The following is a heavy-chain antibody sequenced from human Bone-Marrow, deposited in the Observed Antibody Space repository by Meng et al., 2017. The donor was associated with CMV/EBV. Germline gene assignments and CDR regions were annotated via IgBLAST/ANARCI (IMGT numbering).Heavy chain of an antibody. V-gene: IGHV1-2*02. Sequence: ASVKVSCKASGYTFTGYYMHWVRQAPGQGLEWMGWLNPNTGGTYYAQKFQDRVTMTRDTSIRTAYMELSSLRSDDTALYYCARKGYGHDHWGHGTLVTFSS. J-gene: IGHJ4*01. CDR2: LNPNTGGT. CDR3: ARKGYGHDH. CDR1: GYTFTGYY. D-gene: IGHD6-13*01.